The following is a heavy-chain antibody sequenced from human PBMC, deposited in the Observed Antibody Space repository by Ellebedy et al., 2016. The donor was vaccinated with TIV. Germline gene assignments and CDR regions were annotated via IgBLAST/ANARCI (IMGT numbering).Heavy chain of an antibody. J-gene: IGHJ2*01. CDR3: ARRDRVVGTDY. D-gene: IGHD1-7*01. CDR1: GFTVYNNY. Sequence: GESLKISCVVSGFTVYNNYMSWVRQAPGKGLEWVSVIYSGGSIYYADSVRGRFTISRDSSKNTVYLQMNSLRGEDTAVYYCARRDRVVGTDYWGRGTLVTVSS. CDR2: IYSGGSI. V-gene: IGHV3-53*01.